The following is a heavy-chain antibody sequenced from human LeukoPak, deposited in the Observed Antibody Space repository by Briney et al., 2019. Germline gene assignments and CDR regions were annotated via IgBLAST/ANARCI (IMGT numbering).Heavy chain of an antibody. CDR1: EFSVGSNY. V-gene: IGHV3-66*01. D-gene: IGHD4-23*01. J-gene: IGHJ4*02. CDR3: ARDRGGMRGADY. Sequence: GGSLRLSCAASEFSVGSNYMTWVRQAPGKGLEWVSLIYSGGSTYYADSVKGRFTISRDNSKNTLYLQMNSLRAEDTAVYYCARDRGGMRGADYRGQGTLVTVSS. CDR2: IYSGGST.